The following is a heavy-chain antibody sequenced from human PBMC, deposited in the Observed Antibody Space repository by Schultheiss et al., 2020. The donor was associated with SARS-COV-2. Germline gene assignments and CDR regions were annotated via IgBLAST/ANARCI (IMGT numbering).Heavy chain of an antibody. CDR2: IYTSGST. J-gene: IGHJ6*02. D-gene: IGHD1/OR15-1a*01. V-gene: IGHV4-4*07. CDR3: ARGGENTLDYGMDV. Sequence: SETLSLTCTVSGGSISSYYWSWIRQPAGKGLEWIGRIYTSGSTNYNPSLKSRVTMSVDTSKNQFSLKLSSVTAADTAVYYCARGGENTLDYGMDVWGQGTTVTVSS. CDR1: GGSISSYY.